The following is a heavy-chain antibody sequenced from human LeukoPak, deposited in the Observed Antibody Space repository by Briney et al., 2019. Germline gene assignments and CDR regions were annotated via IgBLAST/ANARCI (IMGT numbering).Heavy chain of an antibody. Sequence: ASVKVSCKASGYTFSSYYIYWGRHPPAQGLEWMGIINPSSGNTNYAQKFQGRVTMSRDTSKSTVYMELSSLRSEDTAVYYCAREGSGRTFDYWGQGTLVTVSS. V-gene: IGHV1-46*01. D-gene: IGHD3-10*01. CDR2: INPSSGNT. CDR3: AREGSGRTFDY. J-gene: IGHJ4*02. CDR1: GYTFSSYY.